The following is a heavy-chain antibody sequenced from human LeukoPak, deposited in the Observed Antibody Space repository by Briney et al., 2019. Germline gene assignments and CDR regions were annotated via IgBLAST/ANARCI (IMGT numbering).Heavy chain of an antibody. Sequence: GGSLRLSCAASGFTFSSYAMHWVRQAPGKGLEWVAVISYDGNNKYYADSVKGRFTISRGNSKNTLFLQMNSLRAEDSAVYYCAKEWAAIHFDYWGRGTLVTVSS. CDR3: AKEWAAIHFDY. J-gene: IGHJ4*02. V-gene: IGHV3-30*18. CDR1: GFTFSSYA. CDR2: ISYDGNNK. D-gene: IGHD2-2*02.